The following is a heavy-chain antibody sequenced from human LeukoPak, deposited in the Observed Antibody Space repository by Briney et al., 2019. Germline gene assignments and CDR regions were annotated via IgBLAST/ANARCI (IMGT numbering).Heavy chain of an antibody. J-gene: IGHJ6*03. CDR2: VKQDGSET. V-gene: IGHV3-7*01. D-gene: IGHD3-16*02. CDR3: ARGLRHDYVWGSYRSGSHYYYMDV. Sequence: GGSLRLSCAASGFTFSSNWMSWVRQAPGKGLEWVANVKQDGSETYYVDSVKGRFTISRDNAKNSLFLQMNTLRVDDTTVYYCARGLRHDYVWGSYRSGSHYYYMDVWGKGTTVTVSS. CDR1: GFTFSSNW.